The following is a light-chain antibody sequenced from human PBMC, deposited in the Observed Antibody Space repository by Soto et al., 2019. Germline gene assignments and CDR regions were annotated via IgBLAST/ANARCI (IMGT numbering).Light chain of an antibody. CDR3: SSYAVNRTYV. CDR1: SSDVGGYNY. Sequence: QSALTQPASVSGTLGQSITTSCTGTSSDVGGYNYVSWYQQHPDKAPKLIISEVSDRPSGVSHRFSGSKTGNTASLTISGLLAEDEADYYCSSYAVNRTYVFGSGTKVTVL. CDR2: EVS. J-gene: IGLJ1*01. V-gene: IGLV2-14*01.